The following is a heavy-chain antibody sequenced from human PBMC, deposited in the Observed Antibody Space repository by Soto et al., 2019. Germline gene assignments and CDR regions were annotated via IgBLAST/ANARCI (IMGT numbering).Heavy chain of an antibody. J-gene: IGHJ4*02. CDR2: IYYSGST. Sequence: SETLSLTCTDSGGSISSYYWSWIRQPPGKGLEWIGYIYYSGSTNYNPSLKSRVTISVDTSKNQFSLKLSSVTAADTAVYFCARQWSEQEPVDYWGQGTLVTVSS. V-gene: IGHV4-59*01. CDR1: GGSISSYY. CDR3: ARQWSEQEPVDY. D-gene: IGHD2-15*01.